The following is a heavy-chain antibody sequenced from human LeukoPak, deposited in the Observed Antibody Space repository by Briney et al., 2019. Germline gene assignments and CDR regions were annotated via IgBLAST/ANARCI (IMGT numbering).Heavy chain of an antibody. Sequence: PGGSLRLSCAASGFTFSSYGMHWVRQAPGKGLEWVAVISYDGSNKYYADSVKGRFTISRDNSKNTLYLQMNSLRAEDTAVYYCAKLSLGGANDAFDIWGQGTMVTVSS. CDR2: ISYDGSNK. V-gene: IGHV3-30*18. CDR3: AKLSLGGANDAFDI. CDR1: GFTFSSYG. J-gene: IGHJ3*02. D-gene: IGHD3-16*01.